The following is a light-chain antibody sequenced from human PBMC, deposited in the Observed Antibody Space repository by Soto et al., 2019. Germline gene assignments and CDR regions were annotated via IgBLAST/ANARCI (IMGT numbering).Light chain of an antibody. V-gene: IGLV2-14*01. CDR2: EVS. CDR3: SSYTSSSTPCV. J-gene: IGLJ1*01. Sequence: QSVLTQPASVPGSPGQSITISCTVTSSDVGGYNYVSWYQQHPGKAPKLMIYEVSNRPSGVSNRFSGSKSGNTASLTISGLQAEDEADYYCSSYTSSSTPCVFGTGTKVTVL. CDR1: SSDVGGYNY.